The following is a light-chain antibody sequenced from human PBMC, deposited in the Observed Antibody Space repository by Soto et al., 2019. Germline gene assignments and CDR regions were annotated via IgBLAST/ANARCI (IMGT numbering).Light chain of an antibody. CDR1: QSISSY. CDR2: AAS. Sequence: DIQMSQSPSSLSASVGDRVTITCRSSQSISSYLNWYQQKPGKAPKLLIYAASSLQSGVPSRFSGSGSGTDFNLTISSLQPEDFETYYCPQSYSTPRTFGQGTKVDIK. J-gene: IGKJ1*01. CDR3: PQSYSTPRT. V-gene: IGKV1-39*01.